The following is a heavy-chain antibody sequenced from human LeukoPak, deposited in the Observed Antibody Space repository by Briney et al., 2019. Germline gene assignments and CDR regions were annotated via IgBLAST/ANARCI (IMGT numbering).Heavy chain of an antibody. Sequence: ASVTVSRTASGGTFSSYAISWVRQAPGQGLEWMGGIIPIFGTANYAQKFQGRVTITADESTSTAYMELSSLRSEDTAVYYCASGGADYYDSSGFRFRGAFDIWGQGTMVTVSS. CDR2: IIPIFGTA. CDR3: ASGGADYYDSSGFRFRGAFDI. J-gene: IGHJ3*02. V-gene: IGHV1-69*13. CDR1: GGTFSSYA. D-gene: IGHD3-22*01.